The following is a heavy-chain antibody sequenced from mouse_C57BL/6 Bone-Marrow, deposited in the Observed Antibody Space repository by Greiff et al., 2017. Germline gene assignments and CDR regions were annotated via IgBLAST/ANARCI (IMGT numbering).Heavy chain of an antibody. CDR2: IDPSDSET. Sequence: VKLMESGAELVRPGSSVKLSCKASGYTFTSYWMHWVKQRPIQGLEWIGNIDPSDSETHYNQKFKDKATLTVDKSSSTAYMQLSSLTSEDSAVYYCASRGPSMDYWGQGTSVTVSS. D-gene: IGHD3-1*01. V-gene: IGHV1-52*01. CDR1: GYTFTSYW. J-gene: IGHJ4*01. CDR3: ASRGPSMDY.